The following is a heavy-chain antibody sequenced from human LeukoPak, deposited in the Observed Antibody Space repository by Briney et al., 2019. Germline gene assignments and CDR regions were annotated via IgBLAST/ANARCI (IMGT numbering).Heavy chain of an antibody. CDR2: INPDGSTR. CDR1: GFTFSSSW. D-gene: IGHD1-7*01. V-gene: IGHV3-7*01. J-gene: IGHJ4*02. Sequence: GGSLRLSCVPSGFTFSSSWMSWVRQAPGKGLEWVASINPDGSTRHHVDSLKGRFTITRDNAKKSPFLQMGALRAEDTAVYFCAKLLGTATRYDYWGLGTLVIVSS. CDR3: AKLLGTATRYDY.